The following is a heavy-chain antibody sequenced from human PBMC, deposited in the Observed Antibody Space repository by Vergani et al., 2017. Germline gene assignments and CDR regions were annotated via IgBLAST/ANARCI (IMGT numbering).Heavy chain of an antibody. D-gene: IGHD3-16*01. CDR2: IQFDGNNQ. V-gene: IGHV3-30*02. CDR1: GFTLSNYD. Sequence: QVQLVESGGGVVQRGGSLRLSCATSGFTLSNYDMQWIRQGPGKGLEFVAFIQFDGNNQYYADSVKGRFTLSRDFSKNTLYRQMNSLRTDDTATYYCAKHFRGWGIDYWGQGTQVIVSS. CDR3: AKHFRGWGIDY. J-gene: IGHJ4*02.